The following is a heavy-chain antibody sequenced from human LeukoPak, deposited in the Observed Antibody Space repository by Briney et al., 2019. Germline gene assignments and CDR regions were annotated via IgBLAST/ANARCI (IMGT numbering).Heavy chain of an antibody. Sequence: GGSLRLSCAASGFTFSSYSMNWVRQAPGKGLEWVSSISSSSSYIYYADSVKGRFTISRDNAKNSLYLQMNSLRAEDTAVYYCARDISPRGYSYGGFDYWGQGTLVTVSS. CDR1: GFTFSSYS. V-gene: IGHV3-21*04. CDR3: ARDISPRGYSYGGFDY. CDR2: ISSSSSYI. J-gene: IGHJ4*02. D-gene: IGHD5-18*01.